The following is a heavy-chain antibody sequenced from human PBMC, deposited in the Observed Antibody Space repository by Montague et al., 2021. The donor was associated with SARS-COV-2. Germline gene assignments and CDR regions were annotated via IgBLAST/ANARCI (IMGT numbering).Heavy chain of an antibody. J-gene: IGHJ1*01. CDR1: GGSISTEGYY. Sequence: SETLSLTCTVSGGSISTEGYYWGWFRQPPGKGLEWLASIYHTGAPNYKPSLKSRLTILIDTPKNQFSLSLKSLSAEDTAMYYCVRHGSGSSDRRGQGTLVTVSS. CDR2: IYHTGAP. D-gene: IGHD3-3*01. V-gene: IGHV4-39*01. CDR3: VRHGSGSSDR.